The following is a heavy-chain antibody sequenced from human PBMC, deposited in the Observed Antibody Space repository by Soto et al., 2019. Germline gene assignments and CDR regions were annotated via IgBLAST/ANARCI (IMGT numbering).Heavy chain of an antibody. J-gene: IGHJ4*02. Sequence: PSETLSLTCTVSGGSISSGGYYWSWIRQHPGKGLEWIGYIYYSGSTYYNPSLKSRVTISVDTSKNQFSLKLSSVTAADTAVYYCERDITGSFGYWGEGTLVTLSS. D-gene: IGHD1-20*01. CDR1: GGSISSGGYY. CDR3: ERDITGSFGY. V-gene: IGHV4-31*03. CDR2: IYYSGST.